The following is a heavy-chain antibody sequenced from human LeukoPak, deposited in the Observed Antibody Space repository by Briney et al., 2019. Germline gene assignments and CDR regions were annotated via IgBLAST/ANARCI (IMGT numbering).Heavy chain of an antibody. CDR1: GFTFSSYS. CDR2: ISSSSYI. CDR3: ARDGNFKPFVARNDY. V-gene: IGHV3-21*01. Sequence: GGSLRLSCAASGFTFSSYSMNWVRQAPGKGLEWVSSISSSSYIYYADSVKGRFTISRDNAKNSLYLQMNSLRAEDTAVYYCARDGNFKPFVARNDYWGQGTLVTVSS. D-gene: IGHD2-21*01. J-gene: IGHJ4*02.